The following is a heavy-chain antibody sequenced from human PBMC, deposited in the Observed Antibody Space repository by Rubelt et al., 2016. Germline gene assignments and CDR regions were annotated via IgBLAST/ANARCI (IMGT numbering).Heavy chain of an antibody. V-gene: IGHV4-38-2*02. Sequence: QVQLQESGPGLVKPSETLSLTCTVSGYSISSGYYWGWIRQPPGKGLEWIGGIYHSGSTDYNPSLKSRVTISVEPSKNQFSLKLSSVTAADTAVYYCARDHSSGWYLEGFFDYWGQGTLVTVSS. CDR3: ARDHSSGWYLEGFFDY. J-gene: IGHJ4*02. D-gene: IGHD6-19*01. CDR1: GYSISSGYY. CDR2: IYHSGST.